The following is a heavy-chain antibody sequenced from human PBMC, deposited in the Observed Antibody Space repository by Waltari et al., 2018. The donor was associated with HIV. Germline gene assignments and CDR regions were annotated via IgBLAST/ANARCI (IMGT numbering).Heavy chain of an antibody. J-gene: IGHJ5*02. CDR3: TTEGSSSGPGPFDP. CDR1: GFTFSNAW. V-gene: IGHV3-15*01. CDR2: IKMKTDRGTS. Sequence: EVQLVESGGGLVKPGGYLRLSCAASGFTFSNAWMSWVGQAPGNGLGGGGRIKMKTDRGTSDYAAPVNDRVTISRDGSENTLSLQMNSLNTEDPAVYYCTTEGSSSGPGPFDPWGQGTLVTVSS. D-gene: IGHD6-6*01.